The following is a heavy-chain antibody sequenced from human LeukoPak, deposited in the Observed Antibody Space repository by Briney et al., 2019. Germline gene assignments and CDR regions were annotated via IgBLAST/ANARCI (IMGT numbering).Heavy chain of an antibody. Sequence: ASVKVSCKASGYTFTSYGISWVRQAPGQGLEWMGWISAYNGNTNYAQKLQGRVTMTTDTSTSTAYMELRSLRSDDTAVYYCASGATYCSSTSCSLRDYFDYWGQGTLVTVSS. V-gene: IGHV1-18*01. CDR3: ASGATYCSSTSCSLRDYFDY. D-gene: IGHD2-2*01. J-gene: IGHJ4*02. CDR2: ISAYNGNT. CDR1: GYTFTSYG.